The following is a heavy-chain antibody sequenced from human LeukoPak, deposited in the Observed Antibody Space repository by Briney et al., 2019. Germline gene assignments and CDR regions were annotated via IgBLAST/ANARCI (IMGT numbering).Heavy chain of an antibody. CDR3: ARRRDYFDY. CDR1: GIDLSDYY. CDR2: ISSSGGNI. Sequence: GGSLRLSCVVSGIDLSDYYMSWIRQAPGKGLEWISYISSSGGNIYFADSVKGRFTMSRDNARGLLYLQMNSLRADDTAIYYCARRRDYFDYWGQGTLVTVSS. V-gene: IGHV3-11*01. J-gene: IGHJ4*02.